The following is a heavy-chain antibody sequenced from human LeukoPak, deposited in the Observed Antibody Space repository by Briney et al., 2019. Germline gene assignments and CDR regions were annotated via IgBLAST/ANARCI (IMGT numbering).Heavy chain of an antibody. CDR2: IYHSGST. D-gene: IGHD3-10*01. CDR1: GGSIGTYY. J-gene: IGHJ6*03. Sequence: SETLSLTCTVSGGSIGTYYWSWLRQSPGKGLEWIGYIYHSGSTNYNPSLKSRVTMSVDTSKNQFSLKLSSVTAADTAVYYCAREGRTGKYYYYYMDVWGKGTTVTVSS. CDR3: AREGRTGKYYYYYMDV. V-gene: IGHV4-59*01.